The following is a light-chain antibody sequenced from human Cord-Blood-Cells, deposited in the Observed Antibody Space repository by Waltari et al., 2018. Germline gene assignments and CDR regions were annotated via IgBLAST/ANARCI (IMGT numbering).Light chain of an antibody. Sequence: EIVMTQSPATLSLSPGARATLSCRASQSVSSSYLSWYPQKPGQAPRLLIYGASTRATGIPARFSGSGSGTDFTLTISSLQPEDFAVYYCQQDYNLPYTFGQGTKLEIK. V-gene: IGKV3D-7*01. CDR1: QSVSSSY. J-gene: IGKJ2*01. CDR2: GAS. CDR3: QQDYNLPYT.